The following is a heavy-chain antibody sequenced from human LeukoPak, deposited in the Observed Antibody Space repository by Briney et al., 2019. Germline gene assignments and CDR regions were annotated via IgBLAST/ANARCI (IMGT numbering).Heavy chain of an antibody. CDR3: AKYYDFWSGYLPFDY. Sequence: GGSLRLSCAASGFTFSSYWMSWVRQAPGKGLEWVANIKQDGSEKYYVDSVKGRFTISRDNAENSLYLQMNSLRAEDTAMYYRAKYYDFWSGYLPFDYWGQGTLVTVST. J-gene: IGHJ4*02. CDR2: IKQDGSEK. CDR1: GFTFSSYW. D-gene: IGHD3-3*01. V-gene: IGHV3-7*01.